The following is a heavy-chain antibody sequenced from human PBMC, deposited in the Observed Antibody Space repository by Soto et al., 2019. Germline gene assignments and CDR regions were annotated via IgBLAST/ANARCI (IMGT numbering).Heavy chain of an antibody. CDR3: ARDRYSGYDRATAIYYYYGMDV. D-gene: IGHD5-12*01. J-gene: IGHJ6*02. CDR2: IIPIFGTA. V-gene: IGHV1-69*06. CDR1: GGTFGSYA. Sequence: ASVKVSCKASGGTFGSYAISWVRQAPGQGLEWMGGIIPIFGTANYAQKFQGRVTITADKSTSTAYMELSSLRSEDTAVYYCARDRYSGYDRATAIYYYYGMDVWGQGTTVTVSS.